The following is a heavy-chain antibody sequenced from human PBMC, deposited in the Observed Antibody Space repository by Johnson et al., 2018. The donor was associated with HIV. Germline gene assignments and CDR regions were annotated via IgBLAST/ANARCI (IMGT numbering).Heavy chain of an antibody. D-gene: IGHD2-8*01. V-gene: IGHV3-30*03. CDR1: GFTFSSYW. CDR2: ISYDGSNK. CDR3: VRASLTDDSFAY. Sequence: QVQLVESGGGLVQPGGSLRLSCAASGFTFSSYWMHWVRQAPGKGLVWVAVISYDGSNKYYADSVRGRLTVSRDNSKNTLSLQMNSLTTEDTAIYYCVRASLTDDSFAYWGQGTMVLVSS. J-gene: IGHJ3*01.